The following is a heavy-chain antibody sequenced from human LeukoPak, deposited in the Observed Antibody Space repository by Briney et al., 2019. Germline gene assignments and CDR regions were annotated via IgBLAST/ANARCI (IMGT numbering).Heavy chain of an antibody. CDR3: ARQFGSGLWYFDL. V-gene: IGHV4-39*01. Sequence: PSETLSLTCTVSGGSISSTTYYWGWIRQPAEKGLEWMGSIYYSGSTYYNPSLKSRVTISVDTSKNQFSLKLNSVTAADTAVYYCARQFGSGLWYFDLWGRGTLVTVSS. CDR1: GGSISSTTYY. J-gene: IGHJ2*01. D-gene: IGHD3-10*01. CDR2: IYYSGST.